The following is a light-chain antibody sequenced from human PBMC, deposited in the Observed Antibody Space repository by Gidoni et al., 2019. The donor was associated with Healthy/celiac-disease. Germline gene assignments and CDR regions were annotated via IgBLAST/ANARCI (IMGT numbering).Light chain of an antibody. Sequence: EIVLTQSPGTLSLSPGERATLSCRASQSVSSSYLAWYQQKPGQAPRLLIYVAYSRATGIPDRCSGSGSGTDFTLTISRLEPEDFAVYYCQQYGSSPTFGQGTKVEIK. CDR2: VAY. CDR1: QSVSSSY. J-gene: IGKJ1*01. V-gene: IGKV3-20*01. CDR3: QQYGSSPT.